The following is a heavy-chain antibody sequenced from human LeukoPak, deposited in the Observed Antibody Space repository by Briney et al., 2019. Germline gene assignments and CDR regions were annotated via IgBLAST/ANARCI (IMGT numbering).Heavy chain of an antibody. J-gene: IGHJ3*02. CDR3: AREYYYDSSGYSLGAFDI. CDR1: GYTFTSYG. V-gene: IGHV1-18*01. D-gene: IGHD3-22*01. Sequence: ASVKVSCKASGYTFTSYGISWVRQATGQGLEWMGWISAYNGNTNYAQKLQGRVTMTTDTSTSTAYMELRSLRSDDTAVYYCAREYYYDSSGYSLGAFDIWGQGTMVTVSS. CDR2: ISAYNGNT.